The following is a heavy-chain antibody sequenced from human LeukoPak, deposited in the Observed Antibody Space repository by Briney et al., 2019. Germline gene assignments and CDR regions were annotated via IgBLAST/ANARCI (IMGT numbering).Heavy chain of an antibody. CDR1: GGSISSSSYY. D-gene: IGHD3-16*01. CDR2: FYYSGST. CDR3: ARHSDYESAIAY. J-gene: IGHJ4*02. Sequence: ETLSLTCTVSGGSISSSSYYWGWIRQPPGKGLEWIGSFYYSGSTYYNPSLKSRVTISVDTSKNQFSLKLSSVTAADTAVYYCARHSDYESAIAYWGQGTLVTVSS. V-gene: IGHV4-39*01.